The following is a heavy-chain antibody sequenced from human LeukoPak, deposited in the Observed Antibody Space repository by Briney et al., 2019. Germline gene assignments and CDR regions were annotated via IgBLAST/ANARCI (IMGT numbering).Heavy chain of an antibody. D-gene: IGHD6-6*01. CDR3: ASGYSSSASDY. V-gene: IGHV4-59*01. CDR2: IYYSGST. J-gene: IGHJ4*02. Sequence: PSETLSLTCTVSGGSISSYYWRWIRQPPGKGLEWIGYIYYSGSTNYNPSLKSRVTISVDTSKNQFSLKLSSVTAADTAVYYCASGYSSSASDYWGQGTLVTVSS. CDR1: GGSISSYY.